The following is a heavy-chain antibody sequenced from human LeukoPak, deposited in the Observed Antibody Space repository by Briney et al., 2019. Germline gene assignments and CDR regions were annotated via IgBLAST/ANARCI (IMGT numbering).Heavy chain of an antibody. CDR2: TSSSSYYI. D-gene: IGHD1-26*01. V-gene: IGHV3-21*01. CDR1: GFSFSSYS. J-gene: IGHJ4*02. CDR3: AREYSGWDFDY. Sequence: PGGSLRLSCAASGFSFSSYSMNWVRQAPGKGLEWVSFTSSSSYYIYYADSVKGRFTISRDNAENSLYLQINSLRAEDTAVYYCAREYSGWDFDYWGQGTLVTVSS.